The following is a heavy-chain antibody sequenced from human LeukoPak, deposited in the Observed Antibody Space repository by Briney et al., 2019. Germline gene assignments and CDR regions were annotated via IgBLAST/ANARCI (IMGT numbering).Heavy chain of an antibody. CDR3: ASLEMATISFDY. CDR2: IIPIFGTA. CDR1: GYTFTGYY. D-gene: IGHD5-24*01. J-gene: IGHJ4*02. Sequence: ASVKVSCKASGYTFTGYYMHWVRQAPRQGLEWMGGIIPIFGTANYAQKFQGRVTITADESTSTAYMELSSLRSEDTAVYYCASLEMATISFDYWGQGTLVTVSS. V-gene: IGHV1-69*13.